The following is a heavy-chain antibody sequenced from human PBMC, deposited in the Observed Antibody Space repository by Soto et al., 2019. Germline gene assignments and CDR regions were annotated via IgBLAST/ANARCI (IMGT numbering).Heavy chain of an antibody. J-gene: IGHJ3*02. CDR1: GGSISSYY. Sequence: QVQLQESGPGLVKPSETLSLTCTVSGGSISSYYWSWIRQPPGKGLEWIGYIYYSGSTNYNPSLRSRVTISVDTSTNQFSLTLGSVTAADTAVYYWARVGGGVVVVRTAFDIWGQGTMVTVSS. D-gene: IGHD3-22*01. CDR2: IYYSGST. CDR3: ARVGGGVVVVRTAFDI. V-gene: IGHV4-59*01.